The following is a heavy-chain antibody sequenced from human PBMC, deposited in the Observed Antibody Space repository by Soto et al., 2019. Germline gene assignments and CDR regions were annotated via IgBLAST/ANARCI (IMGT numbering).Heavy chain of an antibody. D-gene: IGHD2-2*01. Sequence: GGSLRLSCAASGFTFSSYAMSWVRQAPGKGLEWVSAISGSGGSTYYADSVKGRFTISRDNSKITLYLQMNSLRAEDTAVYYCAKCHRGLVPAAIIEADAFDIWGQGTMVTVSS. CDR3: AKCHRGLVPAAIIEADAFDI. V-gene: IGHV3-23*01. J-gene: IGHJ3*02. CDR2: ISGSGGST. CDR1: GFTFSSYA.